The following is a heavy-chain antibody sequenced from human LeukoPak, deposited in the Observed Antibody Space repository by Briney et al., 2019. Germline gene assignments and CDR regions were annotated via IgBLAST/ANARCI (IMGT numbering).Heavy chain of an antibody. Sequence: SETLSLTCTVSGGSISSYYCSWIRQPPGKGLEWIGYIYYSGSTNYNPSLKSRVTISVDTSKNQFPLKLSSVTAADTAVYYCAIAVVNWFDPWGQGTLVTVSS. CDR2: IYYSGST. V-gene: IGHV4-59*08. CDR3: AIAVVNWFDP. J-gene: IGHJ5*02. D-gene: IGHD6-19*01. CDR1: GGSISSYY.